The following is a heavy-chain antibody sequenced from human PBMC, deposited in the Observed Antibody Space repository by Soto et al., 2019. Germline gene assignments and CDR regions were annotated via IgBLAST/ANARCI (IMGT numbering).Heavy chain of an antibody. CDR2: TYYRSKWLN. V-gene: IGHV6-1*01. D-gene: IGHD5-18*01. CDR3: ARDPRYSHGLIFDY. CDR1: GDSVSSNSVA. Sequence: PSQTLSLTCAISGDSVSSNSVAWNWIRQSSSRGLEWLGKTYYRSKWLNDYAVSVKSRIIINPDTSKNQFSLHLNSVTPEDTAVYYCARDPRYSHGLIFDYWGQGLLVTVSS. J-gene: IGHJ4*02.